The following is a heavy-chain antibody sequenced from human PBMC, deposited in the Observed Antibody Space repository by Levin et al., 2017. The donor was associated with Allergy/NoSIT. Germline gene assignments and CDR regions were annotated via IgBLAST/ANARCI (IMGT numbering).Heavy chain of an antibody. CDR3: TRGGGSGSLGGDH. Sequence: GESLKISCSASGFTFGDYPMSWFRQAPGKGLEWVGFIRFKAYGGTTEYAASVKGRFTISRDDSKSIAYLQMNSLKTEDTALYYCTRGGGSGSLGGDHWGQGTLVTVSS. CDR1: GFTFGDYP. J-gene: IGHJ5*02. CDR2: IRFKAYGGTT. D-gene: IGHD3-10*01. V-gene: IGHV3-49*03.